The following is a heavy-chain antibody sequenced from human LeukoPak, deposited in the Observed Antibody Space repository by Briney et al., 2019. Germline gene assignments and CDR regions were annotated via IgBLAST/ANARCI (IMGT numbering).Heavy chain of an antibody. CDR3: AKDMVAAANWFDP. Sequence: PGGSLRLSCAASGFTFSSYAINWVRQAPGKGLEWVSTILSGGSTYYADSVKGRFTVSRDNSKNTVYLQINSLRAEDTAVYYCAKDMVAAANWFDPWGQGTLVTVSS. J-gene: IGHJ5*02. D-gene: IGHD6-25*01. CDR2: ILSGGST. CDR1: GFTFSSYA. V-gene: IGHV3-23*01.